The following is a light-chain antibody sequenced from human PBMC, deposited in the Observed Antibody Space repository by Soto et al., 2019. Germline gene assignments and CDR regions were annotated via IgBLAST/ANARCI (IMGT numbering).Light chain of an antibody. J-gene: IGLJ2*01. CDR2: GVT. CDR1: NSDVGAYDF. Sequence: QSALTQPPSASGSPGQSVTISCTGTNSDVGAYDFVSWYQQYPGKAPKLVIYGVTKRPSGVPDRFSGSKSGNTASLTVSGLQADDEADYYCISFAENNNVLFGGGTKVTVL. V-gene: IGLV2-8*01. CDR3: ISFAENNNVL.